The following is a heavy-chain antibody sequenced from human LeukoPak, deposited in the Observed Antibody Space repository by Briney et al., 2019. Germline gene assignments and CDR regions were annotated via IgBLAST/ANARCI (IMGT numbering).Heavy chain of an antibody. D-gene: IGHD2-2*02. J-gene: IGHJ5*01. CDR1: VFRFRVYW. Sequence: GGSLRLSCAASVFRFRVYWMHWVRQAPGKGLLWVSRINSDGSVTSFADSVKGRFTISKDNAKNTVYLQMNSLTVEDTAVYFCASSSHYTIPFDSWGQGMLVTVSS. CDR2: INSDGSVT. CDR3: ASSSHYTIPFDS. V-gene: IGHV3-74*01.